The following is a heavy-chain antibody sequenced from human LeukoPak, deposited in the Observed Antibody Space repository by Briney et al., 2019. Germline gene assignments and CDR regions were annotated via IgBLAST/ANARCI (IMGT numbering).Heavy chain of an antibody. CDR2: TNHSGST. J-gene: IGHJ4*02. V-gene: IGHV4-34*01. CDR1: GGSSTGYS. Sequence: SQTLSPTWALYGGSSTGYSCSWIRQPPGKGLEWIGETNHSGSTNYNPSLKSRVTISVDTSKTQFSLKLSSVTAADTAVYYCARVSSSSVDFDYWGQGTLVTVSS. D-gene: IGHD6-6*01. CDR3: ARVSSSSVDFDY.